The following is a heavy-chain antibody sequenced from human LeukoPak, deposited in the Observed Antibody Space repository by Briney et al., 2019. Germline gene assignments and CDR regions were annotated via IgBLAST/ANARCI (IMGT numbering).Heavy chain of an antibody. CDR1: GFTFSSYG. V-gene: IGHV3-30*02. D-gene: IGHD2-21*01. CDR2: IRYDGSNK. Sequence: GGSLRLSCAASGFTFSSYGMHWVRQAPGKGLEWVAFIRYDGSNKYYADSVKGRFTISRDNAKNSLYLQMNSLRAEDTAVYYCARDPSAYCGGDCYLPWGQGTLVTVSS. J-gene: IGHJ5*02. CDR3: ARDPSAYCGGDCYLP.